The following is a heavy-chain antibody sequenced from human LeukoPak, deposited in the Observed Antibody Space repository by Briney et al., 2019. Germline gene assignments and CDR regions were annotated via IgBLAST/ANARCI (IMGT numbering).Heavy chain of an antibody. J-gene: IGHJ4*02. CDR1: GFTFDDYA. CDR2: ISWDGGST. CDR3: AKGTSSWHEFDY. D-gene: IGHD6-13*01. V-gene: IGHV3-43D*03. Sequence: GRSLRLSCAASGFTFDDYAMHWVRHAPGKGLEWVSLISWDGGSTYYADSVKGRFTISRDKSKNSLYLQMNSLRAEDTALYYCAKGTSSWHEFDYWGQGTLVTVSS.